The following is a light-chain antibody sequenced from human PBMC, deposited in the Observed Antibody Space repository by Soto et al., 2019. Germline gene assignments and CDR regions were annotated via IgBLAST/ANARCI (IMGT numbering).Light chain of an antibody. V-gene: IGKV3-20*01. Sequence: EMAMTQSPATLSVSPGERATRSCRASQSVSSSYLAWYQQKPGQAPRLLIYGASNRATGIPDRFSGSGSGTDFTLTISRLEPEDFAVYYCQQYGSSGTFGQGTKGDIK. CDR1: QSVSSSY. J-gene: IGKJ1*01. CDR2: GAS. CDR3: QQYGSSGT.